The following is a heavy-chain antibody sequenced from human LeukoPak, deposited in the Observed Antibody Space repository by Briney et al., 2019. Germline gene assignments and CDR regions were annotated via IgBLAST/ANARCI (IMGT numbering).Heavy chain of an antibody. Sequence: GASVKVSCKASGYTFTSYDINWVRQAPGQGLEWMGRIIPILGIANYAQKFQGRVTITADKSTSTAYMELSSLRSEDTAVYYCARVGYCSGGSCLADWGQGTLVTVSS. D-gene: IGHD2-15*01. CDR1: GYTFTSYD. CDR2: IIPILGIA. V-gene: IGHV1-69*04. CDR3: ARVGYCSGGSCLAD. J-gene: IGHJ4*02.